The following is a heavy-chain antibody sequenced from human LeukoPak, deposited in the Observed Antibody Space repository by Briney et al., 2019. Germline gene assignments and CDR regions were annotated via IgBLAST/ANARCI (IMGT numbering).Heavy chain of an antibody. J-gene: IGHJ6*04. Sequence: GGSPRLSCAASGFTISSYAMHWVRQAPGKGLEGVAVISCDGSNKYYADSVKGRFTISRDNSKNTLYLQMNSLRAEDTAVYYCARDRGYIYGRKTAYEMDVWGKGTTVTVSS. CDR1: GFTISSYA. CDR3: ARDRGYIYGRKTAYEMDV. D-gene: IGHD5-18*01. CDR2: ISCDGSNK. V-gene: IGHV3-30*01.